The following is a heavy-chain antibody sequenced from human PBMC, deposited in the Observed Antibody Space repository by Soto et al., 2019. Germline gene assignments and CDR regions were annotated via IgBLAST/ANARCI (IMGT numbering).Heavy chain of an antibody. CDR3: ARRSSSGYLVGFDP. CDR2: IYYSGST. V-gene: IGHV4-30-4*01. D-gene: IGHD6-13*01. J-gene: IGHJ5*02. Sequence: NPSETLSLTCTVSGGSISSNDYYWSWIRQPPGKGLEWIGYIYYSGSTYYNPSLKSRISISVDTSKNQFSLKLRSVTAADTAVYFCARRSSSGYLVGFDPWGQGT. CDR1: GGSISSNDYY.